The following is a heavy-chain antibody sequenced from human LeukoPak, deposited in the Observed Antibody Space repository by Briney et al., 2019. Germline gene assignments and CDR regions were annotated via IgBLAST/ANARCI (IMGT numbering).Heavy chain of an antibody. CDR1: GFTFGIHY. CDR3: VRQAGTAGGQ. Sequence: PGGSLSLSCATSGFTFGIHYMSWVRQAPGRGPEWISYISGNGGDIAYADSVKGRFTISMDNAKSFLYLQMNSLRVEDTAVYHCVRQAGTAGGQWGQGPLIAVSS. J-gene: IGHJ1*01. CDR2: ISGNGGDI. D-gene: IGHD6-13*01. V-gene: IGHV3/OR16-9*01.